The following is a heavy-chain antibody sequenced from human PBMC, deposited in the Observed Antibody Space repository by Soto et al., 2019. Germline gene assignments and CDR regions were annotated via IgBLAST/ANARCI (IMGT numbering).Heavy chain of an antibody. Sequence: SETLSLTCAVYGGSFSCYYWIWIRQPPGKGLEWIGEINHSGSTNYNPSLKSRVTISVDTSKNQFSLKLSSVTAADTAVYYCARGRLRKAAAGYYYYYYGMDVWGQGTTVTVSS. D-gene: IGHD6-13*01. CDR3: ARGRLRKAAAGYYYYYYGMDV. J-gene: IGHJ6*02. V-gene: IGHV4-34*01. CDR1: GGSFSCYY. CDR2: INHSGST.